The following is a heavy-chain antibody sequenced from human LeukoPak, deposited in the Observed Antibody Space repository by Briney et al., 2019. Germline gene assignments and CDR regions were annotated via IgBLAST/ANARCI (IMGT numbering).Heavy chain of an antibody. CDR1: GFTFSSYS. CDR3: AREGHTRYCSSTSCYFAEYFQH. CDR2: ISSSSSTI. V-gene: IGHV3-48*01. Sequence: GSLRLSCAASGFTFSSYSMNWARQAPGKGLEWVSYISSSSSTIYYADSVKGRFTISRDNAKNSLYLQMNSLRAEDTAVYYCAREGHTRYCSSTSCYFAEYFQHWGQGTLVTVSS. J-gene: IGHJ1*01. D-gene: IGHD2-2*01.